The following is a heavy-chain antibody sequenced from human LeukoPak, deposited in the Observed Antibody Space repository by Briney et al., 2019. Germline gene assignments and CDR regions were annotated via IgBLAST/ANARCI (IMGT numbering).Heavy chain of an antibody. CDR2: ISSSSSYI. CDR3: AKIGAFDI. CDR1: GFTFSSYS. Sequence: PGGSLRLSCAASGFTFSSYSMNWVRQAPGKGLEWVSSISSSSSYIYYADSVKGRFTISRDNSKNTLYLQMNSLRAEDTAVYYCAKIGAFDIWGQGTMVTVSS. J-gene: IGHJ3*02. V-gene: IGHV3-21*04. D-gene: IGHD3-10*01.